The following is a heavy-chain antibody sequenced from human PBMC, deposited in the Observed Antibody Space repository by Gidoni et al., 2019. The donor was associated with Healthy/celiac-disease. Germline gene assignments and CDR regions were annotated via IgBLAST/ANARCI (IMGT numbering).Heavy chain of an antibody. Sequence: EVQLVESGGGLVQPGGSLRLSCAASGFTFSSYAMHWVRQAPGKGLEYVSAISSNGGSTYYANSVKGRFTISRDNSKNTLYLQMGSLRAEDMAVYYCARSEGYCSSTSCYLPDYWGQGTLVTVSS. D-gene: IGHD2-2*01. CDR2: ISSNGGST. CDR1: GFTFSSYA. V-gene: IGHV3-64*01. CDR3: ARSEGYCSSTSCYLPDY. J-gene: IGHJ4*02.